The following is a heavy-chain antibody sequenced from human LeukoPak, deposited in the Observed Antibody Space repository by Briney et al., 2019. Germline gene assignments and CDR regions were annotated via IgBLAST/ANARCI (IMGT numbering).Heavy chain of an antibody. CDR2: VYSSGST. CDR1: GGSMSNYY. CDR3: ARRTGYYDGFDY. Sequence: SETLSLTCRVSGGSMSNYYWSWIRQPPGKGLEWIGYVYSSGSTNYNSSLKSRVTISVDTSKNQFPLRLSSVTAADTAVYYCARRTGYYDGFDYWGQGTLVTVSS. D-gene: IGHD3/OR15-3a*01. J-gene: IGHJ4*02. V-gene: IGHV4-59*01.